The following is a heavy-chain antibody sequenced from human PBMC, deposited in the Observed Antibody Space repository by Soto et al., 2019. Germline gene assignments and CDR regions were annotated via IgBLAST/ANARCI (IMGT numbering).Heavy chain of an antibody. CDR2: MNPNSGST. CDR3: ARAYGDYYYYYMDV. D-gene: IGHD4-17*01. CDR1: GYTFTSYD. V-gene: IGHV1-8*01. J-gene: IGHJ6*03. Sequence: GASVKVSCKASGYTFTSYDINWVRQATGQGLEWMGWMNPNSGSTGYAQKFQGRVTMTRNTSISTAYMELSSLRSEDTAVYYCARAYGDYYYYYMDVWGKGSTVTVSS.